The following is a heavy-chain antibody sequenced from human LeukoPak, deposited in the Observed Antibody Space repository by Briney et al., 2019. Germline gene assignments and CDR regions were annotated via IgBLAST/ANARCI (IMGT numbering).Heavy chain of an antibody. D-gene: IGHD3-16*01. CDR2: IKQDGSEK. CDR1: VFTFSSYW. Sequence: GGSLRLSCAASVFTFSSYWMSWVRQAPGKGLEWVANIKQDGSEKYYVDSVKGRLTISRDNAKNSLYLQMNSLRAEDTAVYYCARDWGGFDYWGQGTLVTVFS. J-gene: IGHJ4*02. CDR3: ARDWGGFDY. V-gene: IGHV3-7*01.